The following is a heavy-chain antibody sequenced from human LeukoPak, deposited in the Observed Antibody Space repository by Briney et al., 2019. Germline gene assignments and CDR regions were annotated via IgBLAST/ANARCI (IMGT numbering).Heavy chain of an antibody. CDR3: ARDSRSGNYYYYYYMDV. CDR2: IYTSGST. Sequence: SETLSLTCTVSGGSISSYYWSWIRQPAGKGLEWIGRIYTSGSTNYNPSLKSRVTMSVDTSKNQFSLKLSSVTAADTAVYYCARDSRSGNYYYYYYMDVWGKGTTVTVSS. CDR1: GGSISSYY. J-gene: IGHJ6*03. V-gene: IGHV4-4*07. D-gene: IGHD3-3*01.